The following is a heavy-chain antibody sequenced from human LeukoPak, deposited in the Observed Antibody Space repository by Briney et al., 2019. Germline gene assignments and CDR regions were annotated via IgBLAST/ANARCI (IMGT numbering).Heavy chain of an antibody. CDR3: ATDGIRYPYFDS. V-gene: IGHV3-15*01. CDR1: GFTFSNAW. Sequence: GGSLRLSCAASGFTFSNAWMSWVRQAPGKGLEWVGRIKSRTDGGTTDYAAPVKGRFTISRDDSKNTLFLQMNSLRSDDTAAYYHATDGIRYPYFDSWGQGVQVTVSS. CDR2: IKSRTDGGTT. D-gene: IGHD3-9*01. J-gene: IGHJ4*02.